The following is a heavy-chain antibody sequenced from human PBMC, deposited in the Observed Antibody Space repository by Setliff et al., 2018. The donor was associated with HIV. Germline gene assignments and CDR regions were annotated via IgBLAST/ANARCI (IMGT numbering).Heavy chain of an antibody. V-gene: IGHV4-4*02. Sequence: PSETLSLTCAVSGGFISSSNWWSWVRQPPGKGLEWMGEIYHSGSTNYNPSLKSRATISADTSKNQFSLSLTSVTGADTAVYYCARGGASSKYLDPWGQGTLVTVSS. CDR1: GGFISSSNW. J-gene: IGHJ5*02. CDR3: ARGGASSKYLDP. CDR2: IYHSGST. D-gene: IGHD2-15*01.